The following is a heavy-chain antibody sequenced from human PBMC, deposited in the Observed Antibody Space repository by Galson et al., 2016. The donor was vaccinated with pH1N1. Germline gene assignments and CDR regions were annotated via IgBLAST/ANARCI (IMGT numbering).Heavy chain of an antibody. CDR2: INPNSGGT. J-gene: IGHJ2*01. CDR3: ARAATVVGDWYFDL. CDR1: GYTFTSYH. D-gene: IGHD4-23*01. Sequence: LVKVSCKASGYTFTSYHVHWVRQAPGQGLEWMGSINPNSGGTNYAQSFQGRVTITRDTSISTASMELSMLRSDDTATYYCARAATVVGDWYFDLWGRGTLVPVSS. V-gene: IGHV1-2*02.